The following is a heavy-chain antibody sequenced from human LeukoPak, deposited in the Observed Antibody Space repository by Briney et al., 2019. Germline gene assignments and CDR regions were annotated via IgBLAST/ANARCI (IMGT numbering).Heavy chain of an antibody. J-gene: IGHJ4*02. Sequence: GGSLRLSCAASGFTFNHYGMHWVRQAPGKGLEWVAFIRYDASDKYYADSVKGRFTVSRDNSKNTLYLQMNRLRAEDTAVYYCAKDFSVYNYDSRVLDYWGQGTLVTVSS. CDR1: GFTFNHYG. V-gene: IGHV3-30*02. CDR3: AKDFSVYNYDSRVLDY. CDR2: IRYDASDK. D-gene: IGHD3-22*01.